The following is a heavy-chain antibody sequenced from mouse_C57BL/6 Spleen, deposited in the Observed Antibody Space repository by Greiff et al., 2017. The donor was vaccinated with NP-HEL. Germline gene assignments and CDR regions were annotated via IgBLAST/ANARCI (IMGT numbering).Heavy chain of an antibody. J-gene: IGHJ3*01. CDR3: ARSRYYSNAWFAY. V-gene: IGHV1-26*01. D-gene: IGHD2-5*01. CDR2: INPNNGGT. CDR1: GYTFTDYY. Sequence: VQLQQSGPELVKPGASVKISCKASGYTFTDYYMNWVKQSHGKSLEWIGDINPNNGGTSYNQKFKGKATLTVDKSSSTAYMELRSLTSEDSAVYYCARSRYYSNAWFAYWGQGTLVTVSA.